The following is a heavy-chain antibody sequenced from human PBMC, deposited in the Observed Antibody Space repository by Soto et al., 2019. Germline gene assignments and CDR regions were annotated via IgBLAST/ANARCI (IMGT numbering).Heavy chain of an antibody. Sequence: QVQLVQYGAEVKTPGASVTVSCKASGYTFTSYYIHWVRQAPGQGLEWMGIINPSGGSTSYAQKFQGRVTMTRDTSMSTVYMEVSGLRSEDTAVYYCARDQEPATLYYDYYYIDVWGKGTTVTVSS. CDR2: INPSGGST. D-gene: IGHD2-2*01. CDR3: ARDQEPATLYYDYYYIDV. J-gene: IGHJ6*03. CDR1: GYTFTSYY. V-gene: IGHV1-46*03.